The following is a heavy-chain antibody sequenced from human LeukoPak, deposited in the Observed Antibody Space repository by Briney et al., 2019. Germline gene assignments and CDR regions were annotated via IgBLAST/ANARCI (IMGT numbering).Heavy chain of an antibody. CDR3: AKLGPLDYYDSSGTAEGFDY. V-gene: IGHV3-30*18. CDR2: ISYDGSNK. J-gene: IGHJ4*02. Sequence: GGSLRLSCAASGFAFSSYGMHWVRQAPGKGLEWVAVISYDGSNKYYADSVKGRFTISRDNSKNTLYLQMNSLRAEDTAVYYCAKLGPLDYYDSSGTAEGFDYWGQGTLVTVSS. CDR1: GFAFSSYG. D-gene: IGHD3-22*01.